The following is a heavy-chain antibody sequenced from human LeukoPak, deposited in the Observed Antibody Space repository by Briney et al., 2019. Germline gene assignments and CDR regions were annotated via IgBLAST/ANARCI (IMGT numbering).Heavy chain of an antibody. V-gene: IGHV4-34*01. J-gene: IGHJ4*02. CDR3: ARATNYHGSSGF. Sequence: SETLSLTCAAYGGSFSGYYWSWIRQPPGKGLEWIGEINHSGSTNYNPSLKSRVTISVDTSKNQFSLKLSSVTAADTAVYYCARATNYHGSSGFWGQGTLVTVSS. D-gene: IGHD3-22*01. CDR1: GGSFSGYY. CDR2: INHSGST.